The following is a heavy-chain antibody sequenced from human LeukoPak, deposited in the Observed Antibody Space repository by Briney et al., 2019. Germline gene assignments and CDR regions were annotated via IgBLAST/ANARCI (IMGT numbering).Heavy chain of an antibody. V-gene: IGHV3-21*06. D-gene: IGHD1-26*01. CDR1: GFAFSSYS. CDR2: ISSSSSYI. Sequence: GGSLRLSCAASGFAFSSYSMNWVRQAPGKGLQWVSSISSSSSYIYYADSVKGRFTISRDNAKSTLYLQMNSLRTDDTAVYYCAADTEGVVGGYWGLGTLVTVSS. CDR3: AADTEGVVGGY. J-gene: IGHJ4*02.